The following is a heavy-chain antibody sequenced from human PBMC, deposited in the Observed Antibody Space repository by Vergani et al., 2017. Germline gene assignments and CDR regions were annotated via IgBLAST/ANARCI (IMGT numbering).Heavy chain of an antibody. CDR3: TTPTKCEIRYYFDY. J-gene: IGHJ4*02. CDR1: GFTVSSNY. Sequence: EVQLVESGGGLVQPGGSLRLSCAASGFTVSSNYMSWVRRAPGMGLEWGSVIYSGGSTYYADSVKGRFTISRDNSKNTQYLQMNSLRAEDTAVYYCTTPTKCEIRYYFDYWGREALVTVAS. V-gene: IGHV3-66*02. CDR2: IYSGGST. D-gene: IGHD3-9*01.